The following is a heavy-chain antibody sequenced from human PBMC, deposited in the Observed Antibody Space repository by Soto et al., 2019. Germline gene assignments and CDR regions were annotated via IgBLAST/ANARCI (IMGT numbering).Heavy chain of an antibody. CDR3: TAPIIDFWAGYPDY. V-gene: IGHV3-49*03. J-gene: IGHJ4*02. CDR2: IRSKAYRATT. Sequence: GGPLRLSCGGSGLRFGDYAMSWFRQAPGKGLEWVGFIRSKAYRATTEYAASVKDRFIISRDDSGGIAYLQMNSLKTEDTGVYYCTAPIIDFWAGYPDYWGQGTLVTVSS. D-gene: IGHD3-3*01. CDR1: GLRFGDYA.